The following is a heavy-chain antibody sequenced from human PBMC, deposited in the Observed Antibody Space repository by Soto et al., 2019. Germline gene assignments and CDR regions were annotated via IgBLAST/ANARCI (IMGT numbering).Heavy chain of an antibody. CDR1: GFTFSDHY. CDR2: TRNKANSYTT. J-gene: IGHJ6*03. D-gene: IGHD2-2*01. CDR3: ARERGVVVVVPAAMRADYYYYMDV. Sequence: GGSLRLSCAASGFTFSDHYMDWVRQAPGKGLEWVGRTRNKANSYTTEYAASVKGRFTISRDDSKNSLYLQMNSLKTEDTAVYYCARERGVVVVVPAAMRADYYYYMDVWGKGTTVTVSS. V-gene: IGHV3-72*01.